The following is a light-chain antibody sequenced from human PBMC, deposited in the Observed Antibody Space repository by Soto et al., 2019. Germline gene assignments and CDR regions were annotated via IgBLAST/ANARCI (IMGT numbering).Light chain of an antibody. CDR3: QQADSFPFT. CDR2: VAS. Sequence: DIQLTQSPSSVSASVGDRVTTTCRSSQDIGTWLAWYQQKPGKAPKLLIYVASNLQSGVPSRFSGAGSGTDFNPTITSLQPEDFATYHCQQADSFPFTFGPGTKVDFK. J-gene: IGKJ3*01. V-gene: IGKV1-12*01. CDR1: QDIGTW.